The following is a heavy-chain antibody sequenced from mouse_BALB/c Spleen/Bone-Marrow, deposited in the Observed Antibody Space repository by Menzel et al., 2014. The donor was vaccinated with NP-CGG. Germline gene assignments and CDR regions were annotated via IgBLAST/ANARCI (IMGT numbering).Heavy chain of an antibody. CDR2: SRNKANDYTT. CDR3: ARDYYGSSYWYFDV. CDR1: GFTFSDFY. V-gene: IGHV7-1*02. J-gene: IGHJ1*01. D-gene: IGHD1-1*01. Sequence: EVMLVESGGGLVQPGGSLRLSCATSGFTFSDFYMEWVRQPPGKRLEWIAASRNKANDYTTEYSASVKGRFIVSRDTSQSILYLQMNALRAGDTAIYYCARDYYGSSYWYFDVWGAGTTVTVSS.